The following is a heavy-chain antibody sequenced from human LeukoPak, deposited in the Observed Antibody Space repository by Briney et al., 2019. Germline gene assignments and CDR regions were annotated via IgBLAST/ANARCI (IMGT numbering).Heavy chain of an antibody. CDR2: IKQDGSDK. V-gene: IGHV3-7*01. J-gene: IGHJ6*03. CDR3: AKGRGWEASYYYYYMDV. Sequence: GGSLRLSCAASGFTFSSYWMSWVRQAPGKGLEWVAIIKQDGSDKYYVDSVKGRFTISRDNAKNSLYLQMNSLRAEDTAVYYCAKGRGWEASYYYYYMDVWGKGTTVTISS. D-gene: IGHD1-26*01. CDR1: GFTFSSYW.